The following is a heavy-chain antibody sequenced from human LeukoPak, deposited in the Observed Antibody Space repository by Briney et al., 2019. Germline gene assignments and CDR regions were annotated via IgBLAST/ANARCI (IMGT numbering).Heavy chain of an antibody. CDR2: IYYSGCT. Sequence: SETLSLTCTVSGGSISSYYWSWIRQPPGKGLEWIGYIYYSGCTNYNPSFKSRVTVSVDRSKNQFSLKLSSVTAADTAVYYCARAKQLEKFYFDYWGRGTLVTVSS. CDR1: GGSISSYY. V-gene: IGHV4-59*12. CDR3: ARAKQLEKFYFDY. J-gene: IGHJ4*02. D-gene: IGHD1-1*01.